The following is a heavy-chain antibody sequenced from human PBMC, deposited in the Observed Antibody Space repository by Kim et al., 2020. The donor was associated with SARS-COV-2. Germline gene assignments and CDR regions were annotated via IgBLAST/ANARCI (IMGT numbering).Heavy chain of an antibody. CDR3: AKGEGGSIDY. Sequence: GSLRLSCAASGFTFSSYGMHWVRQAPGKGLEWVAVISYDGSNKYYADSVKGRFTISRDNSKNTLYLQMKSLRAEDTAVYYCAKGEGGSIDYWGQGTLVT. J-gene: IGHJ4*02. CDR2: ISYDGSNK. CDR1: GFTFSSYG. V-gene: IGHV3-30*18. D-gene: IGHD2-15*01.